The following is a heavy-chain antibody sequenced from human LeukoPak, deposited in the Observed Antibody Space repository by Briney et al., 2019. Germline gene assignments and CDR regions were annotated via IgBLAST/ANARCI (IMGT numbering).Heavy chain of an antibody. CDR2: IYASGST. CDR1: GGSISSYY. Sequence: SETLSLTCTVSGGSISSYYWSWIRQSAGKGLEWIGHIYASGSTNYNPSLKSRVTMSVDTPKNQFSLKLTSVTAADTAVYYCARVRGYTYDLGYWGQGTLVTVSS. CDR3: ARVRGYTYDLGY. D-gene: IGHD5-18*01. J-gene: IGHJ4*02. V-gene: IGHV4-4*07.